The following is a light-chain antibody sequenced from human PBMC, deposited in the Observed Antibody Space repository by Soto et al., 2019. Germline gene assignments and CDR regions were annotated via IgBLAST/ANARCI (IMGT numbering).Light chain of an antibody. CDR1: SRDIGGYDF. CDR2: DDF. V-gene: IGLV2-8*01. CDR3: SSYGGSNNLL. J-gene: IGLJ2*01. Sequence: QSALTQPPSASGSPGQSVTISCTGTSRDIGGYDFVSWYQQHPGKAPKLMIYDDFTRPSGVPDRFSGSKSGNTASLTVSGLQADDEADYYCSSYGGSNNLLFGGGTKLTVL.